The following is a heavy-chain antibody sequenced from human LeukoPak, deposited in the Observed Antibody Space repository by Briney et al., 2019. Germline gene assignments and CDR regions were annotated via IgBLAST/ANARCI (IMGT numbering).Heavy chain of an antibody. CDR2: IIPIFGTA. D-gene: IGHD5-18*01. V-gene: IGHV1-69*06. Sequence: SVKVSCKASGGTFSSYAISWVRQARGQGLEWMGGIIPIFGTANYAQKFQGRVTITADKSTSTAYMELSSLRSEDTAVYYCARDRSRTCYGYVRPVDYWGQGTLVTVSS. CDR3: ARDRSRTCYGYVRPVDY. CDR1: GGTFSSYA. J-gene: IGHJ4*02.